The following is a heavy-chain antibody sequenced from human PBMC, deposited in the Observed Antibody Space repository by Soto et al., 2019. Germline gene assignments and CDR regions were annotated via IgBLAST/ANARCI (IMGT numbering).Heavy chain of an antibody. V-gene: IGHV3-23*01. CDR2: ISKSGGDT. J-gene: IGHJ4*02. CDR1: GFTFTNYA. D-gene: IGHD3-22*01. CDR3: AKDTFSSSWYF. Sequence: GGSLRLSCAPSGFTFTNYAMTWVRQAPGRGLEWVSSISKSGGDTYYADSVKGRFTISRDNSKNTLYLQMNGLRAEDTALYFCAKDTFSSSWYFWGQGTLVTVSS.